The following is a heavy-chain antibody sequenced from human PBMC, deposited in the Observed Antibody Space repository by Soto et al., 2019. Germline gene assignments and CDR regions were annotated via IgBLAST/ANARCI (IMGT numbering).Heavy chain of an antibody. Sequence: QVQLVQSGAEVKKPGASVKVSCKTSGYIFTAYSMHWVRQAPGQGLEWMGVVNPSGGSAYYAQSFEGRVTLTRDTSTSTFYMELSSLRSEDTAVYYCVRDRRIYYSDPHDEFVASDYEVWGQGTMVSVSS. D-gene: IGHD3-22*01. J-gene: IGHJ3*01. CDR2: VNPSGGSA. CDR3: VRDRRIYYSDPHDEFVASDYEV. V-gene: IGHV1-46*03. CDR1: GYIFTAYS.